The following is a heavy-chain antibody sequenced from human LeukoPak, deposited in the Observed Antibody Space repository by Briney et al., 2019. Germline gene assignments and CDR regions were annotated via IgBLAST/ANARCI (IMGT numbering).Heavy chain of an antibody. V-gene: IGHV3-23*01. J-gene: IGHJ1*01. CDR2: ISGSGDSA. Sequence: GGSLRLSCAASGFTFSNYAMRWVRQAPGKGLEWVSGISGSGDSAYYADSVKGRFTISRDNSKNTLYLQMNSLRAEDTAVYYCARGGHYCSSTSCPSGYFQHWGQGTLVTVSS. D-gene: IGHD2-2*01. CDR3: ARGGHYCSSTSCPSGYFQH. CDR1: GFTFSNYA.